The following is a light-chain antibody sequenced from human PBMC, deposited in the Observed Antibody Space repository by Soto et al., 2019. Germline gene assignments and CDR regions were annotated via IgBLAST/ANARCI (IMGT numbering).Light chain of an antibody. Sequence: DIQMTQSPSTLSASVGDRVTMTCRASQSISNWLAWYQQKPGKAPKLLIYKASSLESGVPSTFSGSGSGTEFTLTISSLQPDDFATYYCQQYNSYPWTFGQGTKVEIK. V-gene: IGKV1-5*03. CDR3: QQYNSYPWT. CDR1: QSISNW. J-gene: IGKJ1*01. CDR2: KAS.